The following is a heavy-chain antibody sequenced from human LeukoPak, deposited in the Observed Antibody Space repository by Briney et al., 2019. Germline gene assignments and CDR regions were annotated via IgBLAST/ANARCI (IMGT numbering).Heavy chain of an antibody. CDR3: AKDREWELTSVLDI. V-gene: IGHV3-23*01. J-gene: IGHJ3*02. CDR2: ISGSGGRA. D-gene: IGHD1-26*01. CDR1: GFTFSSYG. Sequence: PGGSLRLSCAASGFTFSSYGISWVRQAPGKGLEWVSAISGSGGRAFYADSVKGRFTISRDNSKNTLYLQMSSLRAEDTAIYYCAKDREWELTSVLDIWGQGTMVTVSS.